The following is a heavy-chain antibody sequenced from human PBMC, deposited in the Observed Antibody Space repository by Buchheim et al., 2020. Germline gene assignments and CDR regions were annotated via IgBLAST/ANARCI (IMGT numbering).Heavy chain of an antibody. D-gene: IGHD2-15*01. Sequence: QVQLQESGPGLVKPSQTLSLTCTVSGGSISSGSYYWSWIRQPAGKGLEWIGRIYTSGSTNYNPSLKSRVTISVDTSKNTFSLKLSSVTAADTAVYYCARVAALWSFDLWGRGTL. CDR1: GGSISSGSYY. V-gene: IGHV4-61*02. J-gene: IGHJ2*01. CDR2: IYTSGST. CDR3: ARVAALWSFDL.